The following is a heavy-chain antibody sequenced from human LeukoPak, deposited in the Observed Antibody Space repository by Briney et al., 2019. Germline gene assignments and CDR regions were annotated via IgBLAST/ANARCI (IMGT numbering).Heavy chain of an antibody. CDR2: IYYSGST. D-gene: IGHD1-26*01. V-gene: IGHV4-39*01. J-gene: IGHJ4*02. CDR3: ARGRPYSGGYHLDY. Sequence: SETLSLTCTVSGGSISSSSYYWDWIRQPPGKGLEWIGNIYYSGSTYYNPSLKSRVTMSVDTSKNQFFLKLNSVTAADTAVYYCARGRPYSGGYHLDYWGQGTLVTVSA. CDR1: GGSISSSSYY.